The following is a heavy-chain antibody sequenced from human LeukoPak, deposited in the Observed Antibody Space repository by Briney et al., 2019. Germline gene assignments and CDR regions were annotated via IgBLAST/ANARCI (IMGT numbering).Heavy chain of an antibody. Sequence: GRSLRLSCAASGFTFDDYAMHWVRQAPGKGQEWVSGISWNSGSIGYADSVKGRFTISRDNAKNSLYLQMNSLRAEDTALYYCAKGGIVGATYPNYFDYWGQGTLVTVSS. J-gene: IGHJ4*02. D-gene: IGHD1-26*01. V-gene: IGHV3-9*01. CDR2: ISWNSGSI. CDR3: AKGGIVGATYPNYFDY. CDR1: GFTFDDYA.